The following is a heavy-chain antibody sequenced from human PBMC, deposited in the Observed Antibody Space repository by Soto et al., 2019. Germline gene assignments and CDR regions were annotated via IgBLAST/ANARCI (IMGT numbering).Heavy chain of an antibody. J-gene: IGHJ4*02. CDR1: CGSIISSTYY. CDR3: ASLSYEQLW. D-gene: IGHD1-1*01. V-gene: IGHV4-39*01. Sequence: PXXTLSLTCTVSCGSIISSTYYWGWIRQSPGKGLDPXGSIFXSGSTYFNQSXXSRVTISXXKSKNQLSMKLSSVTVADTAIYYCASLSYEQLWWGQGTPVTASS. CDR2: IFXSGST.